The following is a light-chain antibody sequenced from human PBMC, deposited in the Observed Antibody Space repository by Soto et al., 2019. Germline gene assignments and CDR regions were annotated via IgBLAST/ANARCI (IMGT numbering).Light chain of an antibody. CDR1: QSVSNN. V-gene: IGKV3-15*01. J-gene: IGKJ5*01. Sequence: EIMMTQSPATLSVSPGERATLSCRASQSVSNNLAWYQQRPGQAPRLLTYYASTRATGIPARFSGSGSGTEFTLTISSLQSEDFALYYCQQYNDWPPITFGQGTRLEIK. CDR2: YAS. CDR3: QQYNDWPPIT.